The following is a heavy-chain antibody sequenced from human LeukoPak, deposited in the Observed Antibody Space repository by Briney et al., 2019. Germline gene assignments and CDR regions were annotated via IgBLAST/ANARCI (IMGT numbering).Heavy chain of an antibody. CDR3: ARVELAGYNADY. V-gene: IGHV1-8*01. Sequence: ASVKVSCKASGYTFTSYDINWVRQATGQGVEWMGWMNPNSGNTGYAQKFQGRVTMTRNTSISTAYMELSSLRSEDTAVYYCARVELAGYNADYWGQGTLVTVSS. CDR2: MNPNSGNT. D-gene: IGHD5-24*01. CDR1: GYTFTSYD. J-gene: IGHJ4*02.